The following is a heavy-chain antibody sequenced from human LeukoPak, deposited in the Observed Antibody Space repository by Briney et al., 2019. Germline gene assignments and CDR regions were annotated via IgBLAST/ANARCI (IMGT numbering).Heavy chain of an antibody. V-gene: IGHV1-46*01. CDR3: ARDQEAFDY. CDR1: GYTFTSYG. J-gene: IGHJ4*02. CDR2: IYPRDGST. Sequence: ASVKVSYKASGYTFTSYGISWVRQAPGQGLEWMGMIYPRDGSTSYAQKFQGRVTVTRDTSTSTVHMELSGLRSEDTAVYYCARDQEAFDYWGQGTLVTVSS.